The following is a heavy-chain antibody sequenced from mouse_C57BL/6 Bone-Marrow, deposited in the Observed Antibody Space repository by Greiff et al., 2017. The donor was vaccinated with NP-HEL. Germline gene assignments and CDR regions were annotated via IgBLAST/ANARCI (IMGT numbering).Heavy chain of an antibody. D-gene: IGHD1-1*02. V-gene: IGHV14-2*01. CDR2: IDPEDGEP. CDR3: ARELWSSWFAY. J-gene: IGHJ3*01. CDR1: GFNIKDYY. Sequence: VQLKQSGAELVKPGASVKLSCTASGFNIKDYYMPWVKQRTDQGLEWIGRIDPEDGEPKYAPKFQGKAPITADTSSNTAYLQLSSLTSEDTAVYYCARELWSSWFAYWGQGTLVTVSA.